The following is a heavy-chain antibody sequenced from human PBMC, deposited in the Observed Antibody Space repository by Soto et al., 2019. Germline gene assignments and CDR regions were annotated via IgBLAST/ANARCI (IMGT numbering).Heavy chain of an antibody. CDR2: ISAYNGNT. Sequence: QVQLVQSGAEVKKPGASVKVSCKASGYTFTSYGISWVRQAPGQVVEWMGWISAYNGNTNFSQKVQGSGTKTTDTSTSTAYLEMRSLRSDDTAVYYCARDPHLYSWGQGTLVTVSS. V-gene: IGHV1-18*01. CDR3: ARDPHLYS. J-gene: IGHJ4*02. CDR1: GYTFTSYG.